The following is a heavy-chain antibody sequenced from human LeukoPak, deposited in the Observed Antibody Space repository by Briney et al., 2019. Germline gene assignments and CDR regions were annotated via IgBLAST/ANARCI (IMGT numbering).Heavy chain of an antibody. V-gene: IGHV4-39*01. CDR1: GGSISSSSYY. Sequence: PSETLSLTCTVSGGSISSSSYYWGWIRQPPGKGPEWIGSIYYSGSTYYNPSLKSRVPISVDTSKNQFSLKLSTVTAADTAVYYCARHGAEGEYYYYYYMDVWGKGTTVTVSS. CDR3: ARHGAEGEYYYYYYMDV. D-gene: IGHD3-10*01. J-gene: IGHJ6*03. CDR2: IYYSGST.